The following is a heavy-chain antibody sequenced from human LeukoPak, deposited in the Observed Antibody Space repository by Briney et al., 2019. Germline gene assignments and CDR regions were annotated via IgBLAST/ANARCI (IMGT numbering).Heavy chain of an antibody. J-gene: IGHJ6*02. CDR1: GGTLSSHA. CDR3: ARGGALGLTTVTYGDGMDV. CDR2: IIPIVDIK. D-gene: IGHD4-17*01. V-gene: IGHV1-69*04. Sequence: SVKVSCKASGGTLSSHAISWVRQAPGQGLEWMGKIIPIVDIKNNAQKFQGRVTITADMSTSTAYMELSGLRSDDTAVYYCARGGALGLTTVTYGDGMDVWGQGTTVTVSS.